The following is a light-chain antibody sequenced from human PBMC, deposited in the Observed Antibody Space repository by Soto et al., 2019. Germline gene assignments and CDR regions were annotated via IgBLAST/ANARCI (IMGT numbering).Light chain of an antibody. CDR3: GSFATSRIWV. CDR1: SSDFGADKY. V-gene: IGLV2-14*01. CDR2: GVN. J-gene: IGLJ3*02. Sequence: QSALTQPASVSGSPGQSITVSCTGSSSDFGADKYVSWYQQQPGKGPNLLIYGVNSRPSGISNRFSGSKSGNTASLTISGLQVEDEAEYFCGSFATSRIWVFGAGTKLTVL.